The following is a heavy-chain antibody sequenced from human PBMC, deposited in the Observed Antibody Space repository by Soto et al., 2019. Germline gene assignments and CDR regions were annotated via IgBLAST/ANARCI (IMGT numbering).Heavy chain of an antibody. Sequence: GGSLRLSCAASGFTFSSYGMHWVRQAPGKGLEWVAVIWYDGSNKYYADSVKGRFTISRDNSKNTLYLQMNSLRAEDTAVYYCARGEEIAAAGTYFDYWGQGTLVTVSS. V-gene: IGHV3-33*01. CDR3: ARGEEIAAAGTYFDY. CDR2: IWYDGSNK. D-gene: IGHD6-13*01. CDR1: GFTFSSYG. J-gene: IGHJ4*02.